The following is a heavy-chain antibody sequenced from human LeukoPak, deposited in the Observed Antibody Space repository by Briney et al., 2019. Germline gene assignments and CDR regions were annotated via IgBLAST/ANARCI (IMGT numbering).Heavy chain of an antibody. CDR3: ARADRRIAARRWWIPYFDY. J-gene: IGHJ4*02. Sequence: VASVKVSCKASGGTFSSYAISWVRQAPGQGLEWMGGIIPIFGTANYAQKFQGRVTITADEPTSTAYMELSSLRSEDAAVYYCARADRRIAARRWWIPYFDYWGQGTLVTVSS. V-gene: IGHV1-69*01. CDR1: GGTFSSYA. D-gene: IGHD6-6*01. CDR2: IIPIFGTA.